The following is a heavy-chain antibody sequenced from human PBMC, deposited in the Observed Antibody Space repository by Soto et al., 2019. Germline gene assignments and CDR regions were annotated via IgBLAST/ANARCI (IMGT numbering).Heavy chain of an antibody. J-gene: IGHJ6*02. CDR3: ARVVYSYGYIYYGMDV. Sequence: QVQLQESGPGLVKPSQTLSLTCTVSGGSISRGGYYWSWIRQHPGKGLEKIGYIYYSGSTYYNPSLRSRVTISVDLSKNQFSLKLSSVTAADTAVYYCARVVYSYGYIYYGMDVWGQGTTVTVSS. CDR2: IYYSGST. D-gene: IGHD5-18*01. CDR1: GGSISRGGYY. V-gene: IGHV4-31*03.